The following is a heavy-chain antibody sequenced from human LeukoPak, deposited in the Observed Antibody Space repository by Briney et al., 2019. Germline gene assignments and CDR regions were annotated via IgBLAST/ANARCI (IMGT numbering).Heavy chain of an antibody. V-gene: IGHV4-39*01. J-gene: IGHJ4*02. Sequence: MASVTLSLTCTVSGGSIISSNYFWGWIRQSPGKGLEWIGNFYYGGSTYYKPSLKSRVTISVDTAKNQFSLKLTSVTAADTAVYYCSGRLNYYDNSGYYSSFDYWGQGTLVTVSS. CDR2: FYYGGST. D-gene: IGHD3-22*01. CDR3: SGRLNYYDNSGYYSSFDY. CDR1: GGSIISSNYF.